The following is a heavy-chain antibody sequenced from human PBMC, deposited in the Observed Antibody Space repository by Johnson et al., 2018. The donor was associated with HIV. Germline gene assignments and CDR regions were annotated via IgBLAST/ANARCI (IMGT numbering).Heavy chain of an antibody. CDR3: ASSAPGLLPNDAFDI. D-gene: IGHD2-15*01. Sequence: VQLVESGGGLVQPGGSLRLSCAASGFAFRTYWMVWVRQVPGKRPVWVARIYNDGSRTTYADSVRGRFTISRDTATSTVDLQMNSLRVEDTAVYYCASSAPGLLPNDAFDIWGQGTMVTVSS. CDR2: IYNDGSRT. V-gene: IGHV3-74*03. CDR1: GFAFRTYW. J-gene: IGHJ3*02.